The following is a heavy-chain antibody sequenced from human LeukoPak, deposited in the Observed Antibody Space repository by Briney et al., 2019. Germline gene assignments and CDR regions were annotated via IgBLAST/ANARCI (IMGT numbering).Heavy chain of an antibody. V-gene: IGHV3-15*01. J-gene: IGHJ4*02. Sequence: GSLRLSSAASRFTFSNTWISWVRQAPGKGLEWVGRIKSKTDGGTTDYAAPVKGRFTISRDDSKNTLYLQMNSLKTEDTAVYYCTTGLRAADMNWGLGTLVTVSS. D-gene: IGHD2-2*01. CDR2: IKSKTDGGTT. CDR1: RFTFSNTW. CDR3: TTGLRAADMN.